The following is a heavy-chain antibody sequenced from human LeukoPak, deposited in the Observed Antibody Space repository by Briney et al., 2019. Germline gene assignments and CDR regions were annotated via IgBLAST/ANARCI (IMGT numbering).Heavy chain of an antibody. V-gene: IGHV3-23*01. CDR3: AKPIVGAAFDY. J-gene: IGHJ4*02. Sequence: PGGSLRLSCAASGFTFSSNGMNWVRQAPGKGLEWVSYISATGGTIYYADSVKGRFTISRDNSKNTLYLQMNSLRAEDTAVYYCAKPIVGAAFDYWGQGTLVTVSS. CDR2: ISATGGTI. CDR1: GFTFSSNG. D-gene: IGHD1-26*01.